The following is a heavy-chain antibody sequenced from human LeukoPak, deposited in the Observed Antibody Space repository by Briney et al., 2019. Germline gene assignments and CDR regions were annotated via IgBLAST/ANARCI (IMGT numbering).Heavy chain of an antibody. J-gene: IGHJ4*02. Sequence: GGSLRLSCASSGFTFSNSWMHWVRQAPGKRLVWVSRINTEGSTTNYADSVKGRFTISRDNARNTVYLQMNSLRAEDSAVYYCANSYSPPHFWGQGTLVTVSS. CDR1: GFTFSNSW. CDR2: INTEGSTT. V-gene: IGHV3-74*01. CDR3: ANSYSPPHF. D-gene: IGHD3-10*01.